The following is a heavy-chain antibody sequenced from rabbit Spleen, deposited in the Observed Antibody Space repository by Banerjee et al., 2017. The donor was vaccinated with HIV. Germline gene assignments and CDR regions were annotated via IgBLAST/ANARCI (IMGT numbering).Heavy chain of an antibody. CDR3: ARDVDTIYFRFSL. CDR2: INVATGKP. V-gene: IGHV1S40*01. Sequence: QSLEESGGDLVKPGASLTLTCTASGFSFSAGYYMCWVRQAPGKGLEWIACINVATGKPVYATWAKGRFTISRTSSTTVTLRMTSLTAADTATYFCARDVDTIYFRFSLWGPGT. CDR1: GFSFSAGYY. J-gene: IGHJ4*01. D-gene: IGHD1-1*01.